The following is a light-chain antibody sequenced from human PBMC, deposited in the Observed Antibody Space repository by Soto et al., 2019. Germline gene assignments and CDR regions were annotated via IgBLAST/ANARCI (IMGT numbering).Light chain of an antibody. Sequence: DIQMTQSPSSLSASVGDRVTITCRASQSISSYLNWYQQKPGKAXKLLIYAASSLQSGVPSRFSGSGSGTDFTLTISSLQPEDFATYYCQQSYSTPKTFGQGT. CDR2: AAS. V-gene: IGKV1-39*01. CDR3: QQSYSTPKT. J-gene: IGKJ1*01. CDR1: QSISSY.